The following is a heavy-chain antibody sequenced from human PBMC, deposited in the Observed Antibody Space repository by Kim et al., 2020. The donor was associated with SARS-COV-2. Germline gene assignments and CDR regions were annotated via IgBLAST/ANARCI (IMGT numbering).Heavy chain of an antibody. V-gene: IGHV3-11*05. J-gene: IGHJ4*02. D-gene: IGHD1-1*01. CDR1: GFAFSEYY. Sequence: GGSLRLSCAASGFAFSEYYMTWIRQAPGKGLEWVSYISGSTTYSRYADSVKGRFTISGDNARNSLYLQMDSLTVDDTAVYYCGRAPTGTVDFWGQGTLVTVSS. CDR3: GRAPTGTVDF. CDR2: ISGSTTYS.